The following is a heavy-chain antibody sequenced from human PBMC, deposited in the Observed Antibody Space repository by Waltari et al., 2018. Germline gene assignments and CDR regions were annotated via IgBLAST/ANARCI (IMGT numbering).Heavy chain of an antibody. CDR2: IYTSVRT. Sequence: QVQLQESGPGLVKPSQTLSLTCTVSGGSISSGSYYWSWIRQPAGKGLEWIGLIYTSVRTNYNPSLKSRVTISVDTSKNQFSLKLSSVTAADTAVYYCARDLGRYYDSSGYHYWGQGTLVTVSS. J-gene: IGHJ4*02. CDR1: GGSISSGSYY. V-gene: IGHV4-61*02. D-gene: IGHD3-22*01. CDR3: ARDLGRYYDSSGYHY.